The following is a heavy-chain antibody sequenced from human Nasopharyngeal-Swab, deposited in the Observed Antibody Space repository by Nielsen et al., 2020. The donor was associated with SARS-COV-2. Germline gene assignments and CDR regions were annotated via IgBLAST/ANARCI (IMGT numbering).Heavy chain of an antibody. CDR3: AKRAQWVVRDEIDY. J-gene: IGHJ4*02. Sequence: LKISCAASGFTFDDYAMHWVRQAPGKGLEWVSGTSENSGSIVYADSVKGRFTITRDHAKNALYLQINSLRAEDKALYYCAKRAQWVVRDEIDYWRKGTLVTVSS. V-gene: IGHV3-9*01. CDR1: GFTFDDYA. CDR2: TSENSGSI. D-gene: IGHD6-19*01.